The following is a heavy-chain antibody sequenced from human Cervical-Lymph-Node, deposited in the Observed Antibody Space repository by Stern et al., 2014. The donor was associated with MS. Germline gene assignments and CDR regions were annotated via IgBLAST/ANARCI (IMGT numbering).Heavy chain of an antibody. CDR1: GFKFSIYW. V-gene: IGHV5-51*01. J-gene: IGHJ4*02. Sequence: MQLVESGAELIRPGESLKISCKGSGFKFSIYWIAWVRQMPGKGLEWIGIIYPGDSETRYSQSFQGQVTMSADKSTSTAYLQWSSLNASDTAMYFCARQTTAWASDVWGQGTLVTVSS. CDR2: IYPGDSET. CDR3: ARQTTAWASDV. D-gene: IGHD1-14*01.